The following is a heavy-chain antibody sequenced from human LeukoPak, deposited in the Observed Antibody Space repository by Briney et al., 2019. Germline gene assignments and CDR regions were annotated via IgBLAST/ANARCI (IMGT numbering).Heavy chain of an antibody. CDR3: ARQIASAGTAGFDF. J-gene: IGHJ4*02. CDR1: GGSISSYY. CDR2: IYSTGST. D-gene: IGHD6-13*01. V-gene: IGHV4-4*07. Sequence: SETLSLTCTVSGGSISSYYWSWIRQPAGKGLDWIGRIYSTGSTNYNPSLKSRVTMSVDTSKNQFSLRLRSVTAADTAVYYCARQIASAGTAGFDFWGQGALVTVFS.